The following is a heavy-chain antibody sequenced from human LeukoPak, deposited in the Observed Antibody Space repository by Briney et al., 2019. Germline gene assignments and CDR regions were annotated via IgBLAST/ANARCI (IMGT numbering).Heavy chain of an antibody. V-gene: IGHV4-59*11. CDR1: GGSISGHY. CDR3: AKGFSSSWYTGPNFDY. CDR2: IYYSGST. J-gene: IGHJ4*02. Sequence: PSESLSLTCTVSGGSISGHYWNWIRQPPGKGLEWIGYIYYSGSTNYNPSLKSRVTISVDTSKNQFSLKLSSVTAADTAVYYCAKGFSSSWYTGPNFDYWGLGTLVTVSS. D-gene: IGHD6-13*01.